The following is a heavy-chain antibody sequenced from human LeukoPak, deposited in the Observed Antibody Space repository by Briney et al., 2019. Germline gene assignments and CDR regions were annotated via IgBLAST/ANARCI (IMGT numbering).Heavy chain of an antibody. CDR2: MNPNSGNT. J-gene: IGHJ5*02. CDR3: ARENYYSGYDLRWFDP. Sequence: GASVKASCKASGYTFTSYDINWVRQATGQGLEWMGWMNPNSGNTGYAQKFQGRVTMTRNTSISTAYMELSSLRSEDTAVYYCARENYYSGYDLRWFDPWGQGTLVTVSS. CDR1: GYTFTSYD. V-gene: IGHV1-8*01. D-gene: IGHD5-12*01.